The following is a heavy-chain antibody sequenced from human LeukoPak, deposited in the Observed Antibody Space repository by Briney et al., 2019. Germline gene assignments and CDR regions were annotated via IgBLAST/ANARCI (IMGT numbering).Heavy chain of an antibody. Sequence: PSETLSLTCTVSGASISSYFWSWIRQPPGKGLEWIGYIYDSGSTNYNPSLTSRVTISVDTSKNHFSLKLSSVTAADTALYYCARQMYLGGMDVWGQGTTVTDSS. D-gene: IGHD2-8*01. CDR3: ARQMYLGGMDV. CDR2: IYDSGST. J-gene: IGHJ6*02. CDR1: GASISSYF. V-gene: IGHV4-59*08.